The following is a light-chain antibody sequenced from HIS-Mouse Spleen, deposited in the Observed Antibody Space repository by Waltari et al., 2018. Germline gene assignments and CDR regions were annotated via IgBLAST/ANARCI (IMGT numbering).Light chain of an antibody. CDR3: CSYAGSSTWV. Sequence: QSALTQPASVSGSPGQSITISCTGTISDVGTSNLVSWYQQHTGKAPKLMIYEGSTRPSGVSNRFSGSKSGNTASLTISGLQAEDEADYYCCSYAGSSTWVFGGGTKLTVL. J-gene: IGLJ3*02. V-gene: IGLV2-23*01. CDR2: EGS. CDR1: ISDVGTSNL.